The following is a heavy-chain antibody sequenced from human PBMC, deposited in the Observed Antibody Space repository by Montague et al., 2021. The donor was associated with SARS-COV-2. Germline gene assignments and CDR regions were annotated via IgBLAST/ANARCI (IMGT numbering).Heavy chain of an antibody. CDR2: TYYRSKWQN. J-gene: IGHJ6*02. CDR3: SRGTLRFGMDV. D-gene: IGHD4-17*01. Sequence: CAISGGSVSRNTAFWNWVRQSPSRGLELLGRTYYRSKWQNDYAVSVRSRITINPDTSKNQFSLHLNSVTPEDTAVYYCSRGTLRFGMDVWGQGTTVTVSS. CDR1: GGSVSRNTAF. V-gene: IGHV6-1*01.